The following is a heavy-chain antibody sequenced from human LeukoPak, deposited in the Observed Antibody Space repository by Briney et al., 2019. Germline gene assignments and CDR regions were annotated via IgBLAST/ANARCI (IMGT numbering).Heavy chain of an antibody. Sequence: SVKVSCKASGGTFSSYAISWVRQAPGQGLEWMGGIIPILGIANYAQKFQGRVTITADKSTSTAYMELSSLRSEDTAVYYCARGALHYDSSGHYYFDYWGQGTLVTVSS. V-gene: IGHV1-69*04. CDR3: ARGALHYDSSGHYYFDY. CDR2: IIPILGIA. CDR1: GGTFSSYA. J-gene: IGHJ4*02. D-gene: IGHD3-22*01.